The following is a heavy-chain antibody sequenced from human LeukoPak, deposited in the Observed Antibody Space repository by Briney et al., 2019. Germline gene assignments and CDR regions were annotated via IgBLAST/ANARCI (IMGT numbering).Heavy chain of an antibody. Sequence: ASVKVSCKVSGYTLSKLSMHWVRQAPGKGLEWMGGFDPGAGETIYAQRFQGRLTVTEDIFTDTANMELSSLGSEDTAVYYCATGIQLSPAASFYFDYWGQGTLVTVSP. CDR2: FDPGAGET. D-gene: IGHD5-18*01. V-gene: IGHV1-24*01. CDR3: ATGIQLSPAASFYFDY. CDR1: GYTLSKLS. J-gene: IGHJ4*02.